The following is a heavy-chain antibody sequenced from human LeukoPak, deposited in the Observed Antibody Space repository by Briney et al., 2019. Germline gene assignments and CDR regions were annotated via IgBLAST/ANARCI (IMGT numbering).Heavy chain of an antibody. CDR1: GFTFSSYS. Sequence: GGSLRLSCAASGFTFSSYSMNWVRQAPGKGLEWVSSIRSSSSYIYYADSVKGRFTISRDNAKNSLYLQMNSLRAEDTAVYYCARDEDDFWSGYYYGMDVWGQGTTVTVSS. J-gene: IGHJ6*02. D-gene: IGHD3-3*01. V-gene: IGHV3-21*01. CDR3: ARDEDDFWSGYYYGMDV. CDR2: IRSSSSYI.